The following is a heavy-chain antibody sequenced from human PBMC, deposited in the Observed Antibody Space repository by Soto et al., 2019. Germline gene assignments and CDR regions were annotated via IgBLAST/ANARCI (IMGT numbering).Heavy chain of an antibody. D-gene: IGHD3-16*02. CDR3: ARRGYDYVWGSYRYTAHFDY. Sequence: GESLKISCKGSGYSFTSYWIGWVRQMPGKGLEWMGIIYPGDSDTRYSPSFQGQVTISADKSISTAYLQWSSLKASGTAMYYCARRGYDYVWGSYRYTAHFDYWXQGTLVTVSS. V-gene: IGHV5-51*01. J-gene: IGHJ4*02. CDR2: IYPGDSDT. CDR1: GYSFTSYW.